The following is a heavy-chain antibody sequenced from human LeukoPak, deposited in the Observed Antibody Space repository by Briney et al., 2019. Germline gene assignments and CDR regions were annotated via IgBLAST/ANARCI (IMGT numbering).Heavy chain of an antibody. D-gene: IGHD3-10*01. Sequence: QTLSLTCTISGDSVSSNKAAWNWIRQSPSRGLEWLGRTYYDSQWYRDYAVSVKSRMTVNPDTSKNRFSLHLNSVTPEDTAVYYCARNYYGSGSYYTLDSWGPGTLVTVSS. V-gene: IGHV6-1*01. J-gene: IGHJ4*02. CDR1: GDSVSSNKAA. CDR2: TYYDSQWYR. CDR3: ARNYYGSGSYYTLDS.